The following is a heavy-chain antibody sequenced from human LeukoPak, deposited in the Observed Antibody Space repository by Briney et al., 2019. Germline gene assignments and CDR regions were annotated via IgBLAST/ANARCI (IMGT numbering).Heavy chain of an antibody. J-gene: IGHJ4*02. CDR2: ISSSSDLM. V-gene: IGHV3-48*02. Sequence: PGGSLRLSCEASGFSLSISGMNWVRQAPGKGLEWVSYISSSSDLMSYADSVKGRFTVSRDNAKNSLFLQMNSLRDEDTAVYYCARVLRGLYNLGDWGQGTLVTVSS. CDR3: ARVLRGLYNLGD. CDR1: GFSLSISG. D-gene: IGHD3-10*01.